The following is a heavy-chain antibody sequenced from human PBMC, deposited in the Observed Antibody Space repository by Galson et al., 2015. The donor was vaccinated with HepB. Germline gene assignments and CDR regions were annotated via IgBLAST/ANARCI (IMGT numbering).Heavy chain of an antibody. CDR2: MNPNSGNT. CDR1: GYTFTSYD. CDR3: ARGNRYCSGGSCLYYFDY. D-gene: IGHD2-15*01. J-gene: IGHJ4*02. V-gene: IGHV1-8*01. Sequence: SVKVSCKASGYTFTSYDINWVRQATGQGLEWMGWMNPNSGNTGYAQKFQGRVTMTRNTSISTAYMELSSLRSEDTAVYYCARGNRYCSGGSCLYYFDYWGQGTLVTVSS.